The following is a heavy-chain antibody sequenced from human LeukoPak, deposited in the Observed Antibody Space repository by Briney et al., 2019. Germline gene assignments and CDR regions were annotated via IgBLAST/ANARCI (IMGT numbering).Heavy chain of an antibody. V-gene: IGHV4-59*01. D-gene: IGHD1-26*01. J-gene: IGHJ4*02. CDR2: IYYSGST. Sequence: SETLSLTCTVSGGSISSYYWSWIRQPPGKGLEWIGYIYYSGSTNYNPSLKSRVTISVDTSKNQFSLKLSSVTAADTAVYYCARKGRLRYSEYYFDYWGQGTLVTVSS. CDR1: GGSISSYY. CDR3: ARKGRLRYSEYYFDY.